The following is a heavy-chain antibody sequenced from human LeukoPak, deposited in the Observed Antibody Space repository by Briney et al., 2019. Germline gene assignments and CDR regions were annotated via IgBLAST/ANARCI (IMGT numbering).Heavy chain of an antibody. CDR1: GGTFSSYA. D-gene: IGHD6-19*01. CDR2: INPNSGGT. Sequence: ASVKVSCKASGGTFSSYAISWVRQAPGQGLEWMGWINPNSGGTNYAQKFQGRVTMTRDTSISTAYMELSRLRSDDTAVYYCARVIAVAGLQDYWGQGTLVTVSS. J-gene: IGHJ4*02. V-gene: IGHV1-2*02. CDR3: ARVIAVAGLQDY.